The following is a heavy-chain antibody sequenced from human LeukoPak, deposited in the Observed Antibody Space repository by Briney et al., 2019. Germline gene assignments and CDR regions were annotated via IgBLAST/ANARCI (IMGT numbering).Heavy chain of an antibody. CDR1: GFTFNSFG. CDR3: ARSHMYGDYGEDI. J-gene: IGHJ3*02. D-gene: IGHD4-17*01. CDR2: INSVGGTT. Sequence: GGSLRLSCAPSGFTFNSFGMNWFRQAPGKGLEWISYINSVGGTTFYADSVKGRFTITRDNANNTLYLQMNSLRAEDAAIYYCARSHMYGDYGEDIWGHGTMVTVSS. V-gene: IGHV3-48*03.